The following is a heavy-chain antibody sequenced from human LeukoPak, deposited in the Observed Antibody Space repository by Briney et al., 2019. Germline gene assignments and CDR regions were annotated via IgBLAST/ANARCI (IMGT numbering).Heavy chain of an antibody. CDR1: GFIFPTYG. V-gene: IGHV3-48*01. J-gene: IGHJ4*02. Sequence: GGSLRLSCAASGFIFPTYGMHWVRQAPGKGLEWVSYISSSGSTIYYADSVKGRFTISRAKNSLYLQMNSLRAEDTAVYYCARELIVGATKSIYGYWGQGTLVTVSS. CDR2: ISSSGSTI. CDR3: ARELIVGATKSIYGY. D-gene: IGHD1-26*01.